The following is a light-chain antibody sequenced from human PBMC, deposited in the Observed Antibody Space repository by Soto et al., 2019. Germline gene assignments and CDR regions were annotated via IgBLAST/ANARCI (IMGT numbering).Light chain of an antibody. J-gene: IGKJ2*01. Sequence: DIPMTQSPSSLSASVGDRVTITCQASHAITNYVNWYQHKPGKAPKRVIYDASNLEVGVPSRFSGSRSGAAFTFTVASLEPADIGAYWCEEYVTLPYTFGKGTKLDIK. V-gene: IGKV1-33*01. CDR2: DAS. CDR1: HAITNY. CDR3: EEYVTLPYT.